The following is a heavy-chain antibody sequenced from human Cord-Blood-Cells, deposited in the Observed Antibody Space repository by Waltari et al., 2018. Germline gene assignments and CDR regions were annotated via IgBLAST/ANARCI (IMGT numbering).Heavy chain of an antibody. CDR3: ARGSDYDFWSGYYGDYYYGMDV. V-gene: IGHV4-34*01. CDR1: GGSFSGYY. CDR2: INHSGST. D-gene: IGHD3-3*01. Sequence: QVQLQQWGAGLLKPSETLSLTCAVYGGSFSGYYWSWIRQPPGKGLEWIGEINHSGSTNYNPSLKSRVTISVDTSKNQFSLKLSCVTAADTAVYYCARGSDYDFWSGYYGDYYYGMDVWGQGTTVTISS. J-gene: IGHJ6*02.